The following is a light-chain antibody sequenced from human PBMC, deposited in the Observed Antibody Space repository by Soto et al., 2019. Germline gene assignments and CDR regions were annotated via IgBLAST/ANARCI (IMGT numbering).Light chain of an antibody. Sequence: EIVLTQSPATLSLSPGERATLSCRASQSVSSFLAWYQQKPGQAPRLLIYDASNRATGVPARLSGSGSGTDFTLTISSLEPEVFAVYYCQQRSNWPPTFGPGTKVDIK. CDR1: QSVSSF. V-gene: IGKV3-11*01. CDR2: DAS. CDR3: QQRSNWPPT. J-gene: IGKJ3*01.